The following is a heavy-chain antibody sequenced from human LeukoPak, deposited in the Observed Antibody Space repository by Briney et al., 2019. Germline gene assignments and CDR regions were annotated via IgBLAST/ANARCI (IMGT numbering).Heavy chain of an antibody. Sequence: GGSLRLSCAASGFTFSSYWMSWVRQAPGKGLEWVANIKQDGSEKYYVDSVKGRFTISRDNAKNSLYLQMNSLRAEDTAVYYCAKARITMVRGVVDYWGQGTLVTVSS. D-gene: IGHD3-10*01. J-gene: IGHJ4*02. CDR1: GFTFSSYW. CDR2: IKQDGSEK. V-gene: IGHV3-7*03. CDR3: AKARITMVRGVVDY.